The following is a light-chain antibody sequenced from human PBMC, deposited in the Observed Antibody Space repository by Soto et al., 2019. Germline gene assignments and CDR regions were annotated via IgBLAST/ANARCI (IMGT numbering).Light chain of an antibody. J-gene: IGLJ1*01. CDR1: SSDVGGYNY. CDR2: DVS. CDR3: SSYSRRSTYV. V-gene: IGLV2-14*03. Sequence: QSVLTQPASVSGSPGQSITISCTGTSSDVGGYNYVSWYQQHPGKAPKLIIYDVSYRPSGVSNRFSGSKSGNTASLTISGLQAEDEADYFCSSYSRRSTYVFGTGTKVTAL.